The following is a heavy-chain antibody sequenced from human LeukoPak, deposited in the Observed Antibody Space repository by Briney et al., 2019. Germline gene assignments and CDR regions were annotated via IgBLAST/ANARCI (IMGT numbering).Heavy chain of an antibody. Sequence: PGGSLRLSCAAPGFSFRSYAMHWVRQAPGKGLEWVTFIWYDGSNEYYADSVKGRFTTSRDNSKNTLYLQMNSLRAEDTAVYYCAKDTSYGMDVWGQGTTVTVSS. CDR3: AKDTSYGMDV. CDR2: IWYDGSNE. J-gene: IGHJ6*02. CDR1: GFSFRSYA. V-gene: IGHV3-30*02.